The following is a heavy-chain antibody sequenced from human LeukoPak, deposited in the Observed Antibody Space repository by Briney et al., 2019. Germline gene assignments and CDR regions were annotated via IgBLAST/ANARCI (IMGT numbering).Heavy chain of an antibody. CDR3: ARGRYSNSIAVAALKGAFDI. Sequence: PGRSLRLSCAASGFTFSSYAMHWVRQAPGKGLEWVAVISYDGSNKYYADSVKGRFTISRDNSKNTLYLQMNSLRAEDTAVYYCARGRYSNSIAVAALKGAFDIWGQGTMVTVSS. CDR1: GFTFSSYA. CDR2: ISYDGSNK. V-gene: IGHV3-30-3*01. J-gene: IGHJ3*02. D-gene: IGHD6-19*01.